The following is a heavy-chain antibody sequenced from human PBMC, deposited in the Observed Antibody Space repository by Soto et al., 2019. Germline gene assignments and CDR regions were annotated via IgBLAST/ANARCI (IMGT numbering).Heavy chain of an antibody. Sequence: GGSLRLSCAASGFTFSSYSMSWVRQAPGKGLEWVSGFRSGGDDETTYYADAVRGRFTISRDNSKNTLFLQMNSLRAEDTAIYYCAKKVNSGSGSQFFDYWGQGTLVTVSS. V-gene: IGHV3-23*01. CDR1: GFTFSSYS. J-gene: IGHJ4*02. D-gene: IGHD3-10*01. CDR3: AKKVNSGSGSQFFDY. CDR2: FRSGGDDETT.